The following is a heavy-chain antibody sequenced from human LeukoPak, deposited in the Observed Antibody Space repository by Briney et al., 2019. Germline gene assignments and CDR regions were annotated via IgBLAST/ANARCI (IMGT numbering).Heavy chain of an antibody. CDR1: VGSISIYY. CDR2: IYTSVST. J-gene: IGHJ4*02. CDR3: ARGSYSGWGKDS. V-gene: IGHV4-4*07. Sequence: SETLSLTCAVSVGSISIYYWSCIPEPPGKGLEWIGRIYTSVSTNYNPSLKSRVTMSVDTSKNQFSLKLSSVTAADTAVYYCARGSYSGWGKDSWGQGTLVTVSS. D-gene: IGHD6-19*01.